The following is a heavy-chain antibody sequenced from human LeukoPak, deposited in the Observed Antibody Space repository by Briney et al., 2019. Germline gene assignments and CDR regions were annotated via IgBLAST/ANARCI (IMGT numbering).Heavy chain of an antibody. CDR2: IYYSGST. D-gene: IGHD3-10*01. Sequence: PSETLSLTCTVSGGSISSGDYYWSWIRQPPGKGLEWIGYIYYSGSTYYNPSLKSRVTISVDTSKNQFSLKLSSVTAADTAVYYCARDPARGMVRGVEVDYWGQGTLVTVSS. J-gene: IGHJ4*02. CDR3: ARDPARGMVRGVEVDY. CDR1: GGSISSGDYY. V-gene: IGHV4-30-4*08.